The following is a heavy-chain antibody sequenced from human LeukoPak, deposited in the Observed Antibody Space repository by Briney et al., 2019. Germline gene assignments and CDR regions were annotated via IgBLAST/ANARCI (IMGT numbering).Heavy chain of an antibody. Sequence: ASVKVSCKASGYTFTSYDINWVRQATGQGLEWMGWMNPNSGNTGYAQKFQGRVTMTRNTSISTAYMELSSLRSEDTAVYYCARGVFIPVGFDPWGQGTLVTVSS. J-gene: IGHJ5*02. CDR3: ARGVFIPVGFDP. CDR1: GYTFTSYD. CDR2: MNPNSGNT. V-gene: IGHV1-8*01. D-gene: IGHD4-23*01.